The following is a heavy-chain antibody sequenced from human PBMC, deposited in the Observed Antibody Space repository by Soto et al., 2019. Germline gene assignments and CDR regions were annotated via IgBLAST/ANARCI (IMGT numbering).Heavy chain of an antibody. CDR3: ARGRVDGGELDL. D-gene: IGHD1-26*01. V-gene: IGHV3-33*01. Sequence: VQLVESGGGVVQPGRSLRLSCAASGFTFRTYGMYWVRQAPGKGLEWVAVRWYDASNKYYADSVKGRFTISSDNSENTLYLQINSQRAEDTAVYYCARGRVDGGELDLWGQGTLVTVSS. CDR1: GFTFRTYG. J-gene: IGHJ4*02. CDR2: RWYDASNK.